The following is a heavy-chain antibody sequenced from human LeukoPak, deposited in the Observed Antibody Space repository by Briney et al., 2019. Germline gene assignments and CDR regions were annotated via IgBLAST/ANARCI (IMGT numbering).Heavy chain of an antibody. D-gene: IGHD2-15*01. J-gene: IGHJ5*02. CDR1: GGTFSSYA. CDR3: ATIPLGSCYSCNWFDP. Sequence: ASVKVSCKASGGTFSSYAISWVRQAPGQGLEWMGRIISILGIANYAQKFQGRVTITADKSTSTAYMELSSLRSEDTAVYYCATIPLGSCYSCNWFDPWGQGTLVTVSS. V-gene: IGHV1-69*04. CDR2: IISILGIA.